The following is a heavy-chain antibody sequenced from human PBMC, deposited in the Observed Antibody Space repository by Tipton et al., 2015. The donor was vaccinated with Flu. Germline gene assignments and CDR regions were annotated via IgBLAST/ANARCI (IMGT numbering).Heavy chain of an antibody. V-gene: IGHV3-21*01. CDR1: ESSFSTYS. Sequence: SLRLSCTASESSFSTYSMNWVSSISSRSRYSYYSDSVKGRFTISRDNAKNSLYLQMDSLRAEDTAVYYCARLQDSSIWRVIDYYAMDVWGQGTTVTVSS. D-gene: IGHD3-22*01. CDR2: ISSRSRYS. J-gene: IGHJ6*02. CDR3: ARLQDSSIWRVIDYYAMDV.